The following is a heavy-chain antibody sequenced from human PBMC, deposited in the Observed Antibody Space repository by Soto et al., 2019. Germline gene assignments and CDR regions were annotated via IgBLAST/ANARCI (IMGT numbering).Heavy chain of an antibody. D-gene: IGHD3-16*01. V-gene: IGHV1-69*13. J-gene: IGHJ6*02. Sequence: SVKVSCKTSVGTFSIYAISRVRQAPGQGLEWMGGIIPIFGTANYAQKFQGRVTITADESTSTAYMGLSSLRSEDTAVYYCARDSGLRLGDYYYYYGMDVWGQGTTVTVSS. CDR3: ARDSGLRLGDYYYYYGMDV. CDR2: IIPIFGTA. CDR1: VGTFSIYA.